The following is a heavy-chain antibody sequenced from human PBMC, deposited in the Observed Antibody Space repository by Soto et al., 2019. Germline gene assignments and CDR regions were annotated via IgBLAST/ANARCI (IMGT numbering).Heavy chain of an antibody. Sequence: ASVKVSCKTSGATFSSYAITWVRQAPGQGLEWMGGIVPTVDTSTYAQKFQGRVTITRDTSASTAYMELSSLRTEDTAVYYCARTLVGATPADYWG. CDR3: ARTLVGATPADY. J-gene: IGHJ4*01. D-gene: IGHD1-26*01. CDR2: IVPTVDTS. CDR1: GATFSSYA. V-gene: IGHV1-69*05.